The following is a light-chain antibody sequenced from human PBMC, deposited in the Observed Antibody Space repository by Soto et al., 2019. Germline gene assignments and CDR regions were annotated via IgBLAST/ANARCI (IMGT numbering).Light chain of an antibody. Sequence: QSVLTQPPSVSGAPGQRVTISCTGSSSNIGAGYDVHWYHQLPGTAPKLLIFGNTNRPSGVPDRFSGSKSGTSASLAINGLQADDEATYYCHSYDSTLSASIFGGGTKVTVL. CDR2: GNT. CDR3: HSYDSTLSASI. V-gene: IGLV1-40*01. CDR1: SSNIGAGYD. J-gene: IGLJ2*01.